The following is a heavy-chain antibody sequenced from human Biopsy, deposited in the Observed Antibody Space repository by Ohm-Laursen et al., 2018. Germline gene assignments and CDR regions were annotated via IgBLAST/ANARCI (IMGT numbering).Heavy chain of an antibody. J-gene: IGHJ4*02. V-gene: IGHV4-61*01. CDR2: IYSGENT. CDR3: ARGRRTSGWPYFAN. CDR1: GDSLSSGPDN. Sequence: SDTLSLTCTVSGDSLSSGPDNWSWIRQPPGQGLEYIGFIYSGENTNYNPSLQNRVTMSVDTSKNQFSLKLSSVIAADTAVYYCARGRRTSGWPYFANWGQGTLVIVSS. D-gene: IGHD6-19*01.